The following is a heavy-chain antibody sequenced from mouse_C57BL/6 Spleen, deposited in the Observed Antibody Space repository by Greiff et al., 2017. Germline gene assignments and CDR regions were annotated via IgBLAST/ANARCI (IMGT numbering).Heavy chain of an antibody. D-gene: IGHD4-1*01. Sequence: VQLQESGAELVRPGASVTLSCKASGYTFTDYEMHWVKQTPVHGLEWIGAIDPETGGTAYNQKFKGKAILTADKSSSTAYMELRSLTSEDSAVYYCTRENWDGFAYWGQGTLVTVSA. J-gene: IGHJ3*01. CDR3: TRENWDGFAY. CDR2: IDPETGGT. CDR1: GYTFTDYE. V-gene: IGHV1-15*01.